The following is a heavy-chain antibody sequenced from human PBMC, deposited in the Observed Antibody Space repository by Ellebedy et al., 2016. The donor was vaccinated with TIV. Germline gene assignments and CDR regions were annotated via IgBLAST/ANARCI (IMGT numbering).Heavy chain of an antibody. CDR1: GYTFTSYY. D-gene: IGHD3-10*01. CDR3: ARDQTGMMVRGDIDY. V-gene: IGHV1-46*01. Sequence: AASVKVSCKASGYTFTSYYMHWVRQAPGQGLEWMGIINPSGGSTSYAQKFQGRVTMTRDTSTRTVYMELSSLRSEDTAVYHCARDQTGMMVRGDIDYWGQGTLVTVSS. J-gene: IGHJ4*02. CDR2: INPSGGST.